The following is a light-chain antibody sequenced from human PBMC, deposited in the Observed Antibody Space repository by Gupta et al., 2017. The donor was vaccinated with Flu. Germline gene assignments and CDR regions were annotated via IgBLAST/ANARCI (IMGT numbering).Light chain of an antibody. J-gene: IGLJ1*01. CDR3: QSHDSSRSVYV. CDR1: SSNIGAGYD. Sequence: QSVLTQPPSVSGAPGQRVTISCTGSSSNIGAGYDVQWYQQLPGTAPKLLIYVSNNRPSGVPDRFSGSRSGSSASLAITGLQVEDEADYYCQSHDSSRSVYVFGTGTKVTVL. CDR2: VSN. V-gene: IGLV1-40*01.